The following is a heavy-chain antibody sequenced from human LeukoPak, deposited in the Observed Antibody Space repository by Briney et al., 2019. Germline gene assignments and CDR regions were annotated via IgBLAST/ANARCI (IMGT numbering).Heavy chain of an antibody. V-gene: IGHV4-59*01. Sequence: SETLSLTCTVSGGSISSYYWSWIRQPPGKGVEWIGYIYYSGSTNYNPSLKSRVTISVDTSKNQFSLKLSSVTAADTAVYYCASSDSSGYAGYYYYGMDVWGQGTTVTVSS. CDR3: ASSDSSGYAGYYYYGMDV. D-gene: IGHD3-22*01. CDR2: IYYSGST. CDR1: GGSISSYY. J-gene: IGHJ6*02.